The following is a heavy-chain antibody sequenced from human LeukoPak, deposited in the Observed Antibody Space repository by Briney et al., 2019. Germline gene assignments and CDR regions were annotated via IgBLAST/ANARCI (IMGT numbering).Heavy chain of an antibody. D-gene: IGHD2-2*01. CDR3: ARDYLYAFDY. CDR1: GFSFSSYS. J-gene: IGHJ4*02. Sequence: PGGSLRLSCAASGFSFSSYSMNWVRQAPGKGLEWVSYISGSGNAKHYTDSVKGRFTISRDNAKNALYLQMNSLRAEDTAVYFCARDYLYAFDYWGQGTQVTVSS. CDR2: ISGSGNAK. V-gene: IGHV3-48*01.